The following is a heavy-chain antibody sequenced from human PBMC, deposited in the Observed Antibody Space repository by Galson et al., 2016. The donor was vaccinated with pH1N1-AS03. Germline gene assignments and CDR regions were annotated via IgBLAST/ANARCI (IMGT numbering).Heavy chain of an antibody. CDR2: LDHTGNT. Sequence: SETLSLTCSVSGVSINSHLWTWIRQTPGKELEWIGNLDHTGNTEYSPSLKTRVSISVDTSKNQLSLRLKSVTAADTAVYSCARQGQWLVEHYYYGMDVWGHGTTVTVSS. CDR1: GVSINSHL. CDR3: ARQGQWLVEHYYYGMDV. V-gene: IGHV4-59*08. D-gene: IGHD6-19*01. J-gene: IGHJ6*02.